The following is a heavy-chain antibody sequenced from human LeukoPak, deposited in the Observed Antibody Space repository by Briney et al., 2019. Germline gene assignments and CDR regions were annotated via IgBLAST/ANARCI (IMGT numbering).Heavy chain of an antibody. V-gene: IGHV1-18*04. CDR3: AKVPSLKSYASTHFDY. D-gene: IGHD2-2*01. CDR1: GHTFTSYG. J-gene: IGHJ4*02. CDR2: ISVYNGNT. Sequence: ASVKVSCKASGHTFTSYGISWVRQAPGQGLEWMGWISVYNGNTNYAQKLQGRVAMTTDTSTSTAYMELRSLGSDDTAVYYCAKVPSLKSYASTHFDYWGQGTLVTVSS.